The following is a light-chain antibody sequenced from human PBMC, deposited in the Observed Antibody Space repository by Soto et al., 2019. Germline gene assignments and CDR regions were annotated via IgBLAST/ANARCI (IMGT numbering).Light chain of an antibody. CDR3: CSYAGSSPWV. CDR2: EGS. J-gene: IGLJ3*02. Sequence: QSVLTQPASVSGSPGQSITISCTGTSSDVGSYNLVSWYQQHPGKAPKLMIYEGSKRPSGVSNRFSGSKSGNTASLTISGLQAEAEADYYCCSYAGSSPWVFGGGTQLTVL. V-gene: IGLV2-23*01. CDR1: SSDVGSYNL.